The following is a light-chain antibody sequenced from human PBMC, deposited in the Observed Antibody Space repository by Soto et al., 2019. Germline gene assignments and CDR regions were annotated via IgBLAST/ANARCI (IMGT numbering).Light chain of an antibody. CDR2: EVR. J-gene: IGLJ2*01. CDR3: SSFTSKSSLI. CDR1: MRDVGGYNL. V-gene: IGLV2-14*01. Sequence: QSALTQPVSVSGSPGQSITISCAGTMRDVGGYNLVSWYQQHPGRAPQLILYEVRNRPSGISFRFSGSKSGNTASLTISGLQAEDEADYYCSSFTSKSSLIFGGGTKLTVL.